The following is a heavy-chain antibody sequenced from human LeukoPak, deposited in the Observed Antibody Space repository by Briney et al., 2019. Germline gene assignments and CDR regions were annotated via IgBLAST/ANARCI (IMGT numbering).Heavy chain of an antibody. D-gene: IGHD3-3*01. J-gene: IGHJ4*02. V-gene: IGHV3-23*01. CDR2: ISVSGSTT. CDR3: AKGRRFLEWLLLDS. CDR1: GFTFSSFA. Sequence: GGSLRLSCAASGFTFSSFAMSWVRQAPGKGLECVSTISVSGSTTYYADSVKGRFTISRDSSKNTLYLHMKSVRAEDTAVYYCAKGRRFLEWLLLDSWGQGILSPPPQ.